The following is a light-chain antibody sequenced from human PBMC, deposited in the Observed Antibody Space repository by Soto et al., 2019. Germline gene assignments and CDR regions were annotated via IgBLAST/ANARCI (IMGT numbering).Light chain of an antibody. CDR1: SSDIGSYNH. CDR2: AVS. J-gene: IGLJ1*01. Sequence: QSALTQPASVSGSPGQSITISCSGTSSDIGSYNHVAWYQQFPGKSPKLMIYAVSDRPPGGSDRFSGSKSGITASLTISGLQTEDAADYYSISYTDRQSYLFGTGTKVTV. V-gene: IGLV2-14*03. CDR3: ISYTDRQSYL.